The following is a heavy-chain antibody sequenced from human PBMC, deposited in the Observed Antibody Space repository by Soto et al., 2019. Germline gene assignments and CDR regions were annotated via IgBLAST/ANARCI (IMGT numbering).Heavy chain of an antibody. D-gene: IGHD2-15*01. V-gene: IGHV3-23*01. CDR1: GFTFSNYP. CDR3: AKAWGYCSGGSCSQYYFDY. CDR2: ISGSGGST. Sequence: GGSLRLSCAASGFTFSNYPMSWVRQAPGKGLEWVSGISGSGGSTYYADSVKGRFTISRDNSKNTLYLQMNSLRAEDTAVYYCAKAWGYCSGGSCSQYYFDYWGQGTLVTVSS. J-gene: IGHJ4*02.